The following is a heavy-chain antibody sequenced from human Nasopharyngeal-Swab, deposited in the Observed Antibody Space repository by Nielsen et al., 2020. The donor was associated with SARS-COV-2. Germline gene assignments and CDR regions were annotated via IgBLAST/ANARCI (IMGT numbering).Heavy chain of an antibody. CDR3: ARGQGYMDV. Sequence: GGSLRLSCAASGFTFSSYGMHWVRQAPGKGLEWVAVIWYDGSNKYYADSVRGRFTISRDDSKNTLYLQMNSLRAEDTAVYYCARGQGYMDVWGKGTTGTVSS. CDR2: IWYDGSNK. V-gene: IGHV3-33*01. CDR1: GFTFSSYG. J-gene: IGHJ6*03.